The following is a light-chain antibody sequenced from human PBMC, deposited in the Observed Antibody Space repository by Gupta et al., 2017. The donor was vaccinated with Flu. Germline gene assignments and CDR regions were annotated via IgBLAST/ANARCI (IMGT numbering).Light chain of an antibody. CDR1: QSISSY. CDR3: QQSYSTSWT. V-gene: IGKV1-39*01. Sequence: PSSLSASVGDRVTITCRASQSISSYLNWYQQKPGKAPKLLIYAASSVQSGVPSRFSGSGSGTDFTLTISRLQPEDFAPYYCQQSYSTSWTFGQGTKVEIK. J-gene: IGKJ1*01. CDR2: AAS.